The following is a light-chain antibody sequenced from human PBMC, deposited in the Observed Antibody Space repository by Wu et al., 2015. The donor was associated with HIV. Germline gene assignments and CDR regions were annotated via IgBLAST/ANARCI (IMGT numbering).Light chain of an antibody. CDR3: QQYRDWSWT. J-gene: IGKJ1*01. Sequence: EIVMTQSPATLSVSPGERATLSCRTSQTVGSNLAWYQQKPGQTPRLLIYGASTRATGISARFSGSGSGTAFTLTISSLQSEDYAVYYCQQYRDWSWTFGRGTKVGIK. CDR2: GAS. V-gene: IGKV3-15*01. CDR1: QTVGSN.